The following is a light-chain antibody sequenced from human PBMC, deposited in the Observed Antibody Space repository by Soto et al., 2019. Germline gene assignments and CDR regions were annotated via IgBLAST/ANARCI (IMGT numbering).Light chain of an antibody. V-gene: IGKV3-20*01. Sequence: EIVLTQSPGTLSLSPGERATLSCRASQSISSYLAWYQQQPGQAPRLLIYGASSRATGIPDRFSGSGSGTDFTLTISRLEPEDFAVYYCQQYGSSPPTFGQGTKVDNK. CDR2: GAS. CDR3: QQYGSSPPT. J-gene: IGKJ1*01. CDR1: QSISSY.